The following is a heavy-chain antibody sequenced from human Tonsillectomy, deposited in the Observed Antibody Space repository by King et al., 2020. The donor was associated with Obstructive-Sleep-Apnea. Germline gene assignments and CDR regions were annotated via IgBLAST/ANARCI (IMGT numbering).Heavy chain of an antibody. CDR1: GYSFTSYW. J-gene: IGHJ6*02. CDR2: IYPGDSDT. CDR3: ARHYYDFWSGYRNPYYYYGMDV. V-gene: IGHV5-51*01. D-gene: IGHD3-3*01. Sequence: DAQLVQSGAEVKKPGESLKISCKGSGYSFTSYWIGWVRQMPGKGLEWMGIIYPGDSDTRYSPSFQGQVTISADKSISTAYLQWSRLKASETAMFYCARHYYDFWSGYRNPYYYYGMDVWGQGTTVTVSS.